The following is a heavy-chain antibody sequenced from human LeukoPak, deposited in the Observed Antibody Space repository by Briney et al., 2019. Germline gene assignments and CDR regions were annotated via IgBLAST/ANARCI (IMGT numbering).Heavy chain of an antibody. CDR3: ARDKVITMVRGVTFDV. V-gene: IGHV3-11*01. D-gene: IGHD3-10*01. CDR1: GFTFSDYY. CDR2: ISSSGSTI. Sequence: PGGSLRLSCAASGFTFSDYYMSWIRQAPGKGLEWVSYISSSGSTIYYADSVKGRFTISRDNAKNSLYLQMNSLRAEDTAVYYCARDKVITMVRGVTFDVWGQGTTVTVSS. J-gene: IGHJ6*02.